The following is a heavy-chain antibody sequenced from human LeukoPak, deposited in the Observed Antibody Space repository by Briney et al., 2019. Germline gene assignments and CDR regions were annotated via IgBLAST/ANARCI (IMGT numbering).Heavy chain of an antibody. CDR1: GGTFSSYA. J-gene: IGHJ4*02. Sequence: SVKVSCKASGGTFSSYAISWVRQAPGQGLEWMGGIIPIFGTANYAQKFQGRVTITTDESTGTAYMELSSLRSEDTAVYYCARPRYCSSTSCSGFDYWGQGTLVTVSS. V-gene: IGHV1-69*05. D-gene: IGHD2-2*01. CDR2: IIPIFGTA. CDR3: ARPRYCSSTSCSGFDY.